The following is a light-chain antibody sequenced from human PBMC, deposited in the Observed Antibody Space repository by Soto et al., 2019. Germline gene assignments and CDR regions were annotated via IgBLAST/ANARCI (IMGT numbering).Light chain of an antibody. Sequence: QSVLTQPPSASGTPGQRVTISCSGSSSNIGTNPVNWYQQLPGAAPKLLIYSSNQRPSGVPDRFSGSKSGTSPSLGISGLQSEDEADYYCATWDDSLNGPVFGGGTKLTVL. CDR1: SSNIGTNP. CDR2: SSN. J-gene: IGLJ2*01. CDR3: ATWDDSLNGPV. V-gene: IGLV1-44*01.